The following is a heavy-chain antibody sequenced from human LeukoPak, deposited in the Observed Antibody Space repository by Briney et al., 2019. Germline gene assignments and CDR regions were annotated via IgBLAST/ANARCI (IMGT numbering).Heavy chain of an antibody. Sequence: SVKVSCKASGGTFSSYAISWVRQAPGQGLEWMGGIIPIFGTANYAQKFQGRVTITADESTSTAYMELSSLRSEDTAVYYCARDDVVVVATTNAFDIWGQGTMVTVSS. CDR2: IIPIFGTA. CDR3: ARDDVVVVATTNAFDI. D-gene: IGHD2-15*01. V-gene: IGHV1-69*13. J-gene: IGHJ3*02. CDR1: GGTFSSYA.